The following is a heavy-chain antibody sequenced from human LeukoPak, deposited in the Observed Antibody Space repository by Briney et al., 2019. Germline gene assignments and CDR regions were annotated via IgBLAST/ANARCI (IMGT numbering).Heavy chain of an antibody. V-gene: IGHV4-39*07. J-gene: IGHJ4*02. D-gene: IGHD6-13*01. Sequence: PSETLSLTCTVSGGSISSTSYYWGWIRQPPGKGLEWIGSIYHSGSTYYNPSLKSRVTISVDTSKNQFSLKLSSVTAADTAVYYCARGGGDSSWFDYWGQGTLVTVSS. CDR3: ARGGGDSSWFDY. CDR2: IYHSGST. CDR1: GGSISSTSYY.